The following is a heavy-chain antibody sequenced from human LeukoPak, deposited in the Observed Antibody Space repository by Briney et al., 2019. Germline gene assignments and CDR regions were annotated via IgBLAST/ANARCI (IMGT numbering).Heavy chain of an antibody. D-gene: IGHD1-14*01. CDR3: ARNVGPGWGGEPY. J-gene: IGHJ4*02. CDR1: GGSISSGSYY. V-gene: IGHV4-61*02. CDR2: IYTSGST. Sequence: PSETLSLTCTVSGGSISSGSYYWSWIRQPAGKGLEWIGRIYTSGSTNYNPSLKSRVTISVDTSKNQFSLKLSSVTAADTAVYYCARNVGPGWGGEPYWGQGTLVTVSS.